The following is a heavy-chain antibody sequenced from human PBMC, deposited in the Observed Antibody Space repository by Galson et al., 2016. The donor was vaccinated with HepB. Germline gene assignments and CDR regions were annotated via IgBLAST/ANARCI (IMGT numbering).Heavy chain of an antibody. V-gene: IGHV3-30*18. CDR1: GITFRNYG. J-gene: IGHJ6*02. CDR2: ISYDGSIK. D-gene: IGHD1-1*01. CDR3: AKDLRSRSNVAYGLDV. Sequence: SLRLSCAASGITFRNYGMHWVRQAPGKGLEWVAVISYDGSIKYYADSVKGRFTISRDNSENTLYLQMNSLRAEDTAIYYCAKDLRSRSNVAYGLDVWGQGTTVTVSS.